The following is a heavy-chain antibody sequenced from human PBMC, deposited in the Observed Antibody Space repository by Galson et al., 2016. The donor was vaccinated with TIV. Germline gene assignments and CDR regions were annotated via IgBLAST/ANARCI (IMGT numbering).Heavy chain of an antibody. CDR3: AGGDLGSHFDR. CDR1: SGSIRSGGYY. CDR2: IYYSGGTYSGNT. Sequence: TLSLTCTVSSGSIRSGGYYWNWIRQHPGKGLEWIGYIYYSGGTYSGNTYYNPSLTRRVSIAVDTSKTELPLTLTSVTAADTAVYFWAGGDLGSHFDRWGRGTLVTVSS. V-gene: IGHV4-30-4*08. D-gene: IGHD3-16*01. J-gene: IGHJ4*02.